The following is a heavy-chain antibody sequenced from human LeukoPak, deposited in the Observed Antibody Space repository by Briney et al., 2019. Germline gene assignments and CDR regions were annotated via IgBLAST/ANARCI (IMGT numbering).Heavy chain of an antibody. V-gene: IGHV3-21*01. J-gene: IGHJ5*02. CDR2: ISSSSSYI. D-gene: IGHD4-17*01. CDR1: GFTFSSYS. CDR3: ARDRQKATYGDYQDWFDP. Sequence: GGSLRLSCAASGFTFSSYSMNWVRQAPGKGLEWVSPISSSSSYIYYADSVKGRFTISRDNAKNSLYLQMNSLRAEGTAVYYCARDRQKATYGDYQDWFDPWGQGTLVTVSS.